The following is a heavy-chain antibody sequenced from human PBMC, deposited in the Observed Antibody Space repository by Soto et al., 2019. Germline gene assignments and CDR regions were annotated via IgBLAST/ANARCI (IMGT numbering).Heavy chain of an antibody. D-gene: IGHD1-26*01. V-gene: IGHV3-33*01. J-gene: IGHJ3*02. CDR1: GGTCGSYG. CDR3: ARDHSGSYFRGAFDI. CDR2: IWYDGSNK. Sequence: LILWYGAAGGTCGSYGMHRVRQAPGKGLEWVAVIWYDGSNKYYADSVKGRFTISRDNSKNTLYLQMNSLRAEDTAVYYCARDHSGSYFRGAFDIWGQGTMVTAS.